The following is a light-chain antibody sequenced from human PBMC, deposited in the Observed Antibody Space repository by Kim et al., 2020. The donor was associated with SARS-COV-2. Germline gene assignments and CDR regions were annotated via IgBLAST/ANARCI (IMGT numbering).Light chain of an antibody. CDR1: NSDVGGYNY. J-gene: IGLJ3*02. Sequence: QSALTQPPSASGSPGQSVTISCTGTNSDVGGYNYVSWYQQHPDKAPKLMIYEVNRRPSGVPDRFSGSKSGNTASLIVSGLQAEDEAHYYCSSYATSNNLVFGGGTKLTVL. CDR3: SSYATSNNLV. CDR2: EVN. V-gene: IGLV2-8*01.